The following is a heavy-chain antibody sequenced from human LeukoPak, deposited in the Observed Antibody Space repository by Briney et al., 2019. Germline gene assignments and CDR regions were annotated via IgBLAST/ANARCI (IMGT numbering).Heavy chain of an antibody. D-gene: IGHD3-9*01. V-gene: IGHV4-34*01. CDR2: INHSGST. CDR1: GGSFSGYY. CDR3: ARLKGDILTGSDY. Sequence: SETLSLTCAVYGGSFSGYYWSWIRQPPGKGLEWIGEINHSGSTNYNPSLKSRVTISVDTSKNQFSLKLSSVTAADTAVYYCARLKGDILTGSDYWGQGTLVTVSS. J-gene: IGHJ4*02.